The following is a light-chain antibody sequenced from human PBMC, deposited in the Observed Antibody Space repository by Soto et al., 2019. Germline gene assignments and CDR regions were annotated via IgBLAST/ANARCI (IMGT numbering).Light chain of an antibody. J-gene: IGKJ1*01. Sequence: IVLSQSPGTLSLSPGERATLSCRASQSVTDTHLAWYQQKPGQPPRLLIHGASSRAAGIPERFIASGSETEFTLTISRLEPEDFAVYYCQHHGSSPPVTFGQGTRVELK. CDR3: QHHGSSPPVT. V-gene: IGKV3-20*01. CDR2: GAS. CDR1: QSVTDTH.